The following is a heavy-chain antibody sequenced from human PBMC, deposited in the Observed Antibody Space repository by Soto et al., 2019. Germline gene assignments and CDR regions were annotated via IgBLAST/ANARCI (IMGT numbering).Heavy chain of an antibody. CDR2: LYTSGNT. CDR3: ARETVLGTDNWFAP. V-gene: IGHV4-4*07. CDR1: GGSFTTYY. D-gene: IGHD6-19*01. J-gene: IGHJ5*02. Sequence: TSETLSLTCTVSGGSFTTYYWNWIRQPAGKRLEWIGRLYTSGNTKYNPSLKSRLTRSLDTSKRQFSLKLSSVTAADTAIYYCARETVLGTDNWFAPWGRGILVTLSS.